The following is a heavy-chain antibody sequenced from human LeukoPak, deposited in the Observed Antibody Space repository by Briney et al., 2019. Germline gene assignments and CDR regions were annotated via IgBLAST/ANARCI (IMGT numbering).Heavy chain of an antibody. CDR3: AKPKYSRGHDAFDI. Sequence: GGSLRLSCAASGFTFSSYGMHWVRQAPGKGLEWVAFIRYDGGNKYYADSVKGRFTISRDNSKNTLYLQMNSLRAEDTAVYYCAKPKYSRGHDAFDIWGQGTMVTVSS. CDR2: IRYDGGNK. V-gene: IGHV3-30*02. J-gene: IGHJ3*02. CDR1: GFTFSSYG. D-gene: IGHD6-19*01.